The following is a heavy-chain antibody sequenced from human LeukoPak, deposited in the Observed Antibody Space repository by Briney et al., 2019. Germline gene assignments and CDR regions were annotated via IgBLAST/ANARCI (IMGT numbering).Heavy chain of an antibody. CDR3: AKGFNSITFGGVIVTPFDY. J-gene: IGHJ4*02. Sequence: GGSLRLSCAASGFTFSSYAMSWVRQAPGKGLEWVSAISGSGGSTYYADSVKGRFTISRDNSKNTLYLQMNSLRAEDTAVYYCAKGFNSITFGGVIVTPFDYWGQETLVTVSS. D-gene: IGHD3-16*02. CDR2: ISGSGGST. V-gene: IGHV3-23*01. CDR1: GFTFSSYA.